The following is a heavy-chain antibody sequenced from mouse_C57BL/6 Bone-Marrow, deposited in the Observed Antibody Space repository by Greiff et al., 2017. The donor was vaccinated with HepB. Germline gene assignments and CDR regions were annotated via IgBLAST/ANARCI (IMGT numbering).Heavy chain of an antibody. CDR3: ANYYYGSSYWYFDV. Sequence: VQLQQSGAELARPGASVKLSCKASGYTFTSYDISWVKQRTGQGLEWIGEIYPRSGNTYYNEKFKGKATLTADKSSSTAYMELRSLTSEDSAVYFCANYYYGSSYWYFDVWGTGTTVTVSS. J-gene: IGHJ1*03. D-gene: IGHD1-1*01. V-gene: IGHV1-81*01. CDR2: IYPRSGNT. CDR1: GYTFTSYD.